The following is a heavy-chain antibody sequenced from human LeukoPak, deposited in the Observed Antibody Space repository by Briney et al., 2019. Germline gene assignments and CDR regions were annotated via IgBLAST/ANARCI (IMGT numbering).Heavy chain of an antibody. J-gene: IGHJ4*02. V-gene: IGHV3-7*03. Sequence: GGSLRLSCAASGFTFSLYWMNWVRGAPGKGLEWVANIKQDGSEKNYVDSVKGRFTISRDNSKNTLYLQMNSLRAEDTALYYCAKDLPRTYYDSSGYSFDHWGQGTLVTVSS. CDR1: GFTFSLYW. CDR2: IKQDGSEK. CDR3: AKDLPRTYYDSSGYSFDH. D-gene: IGHD3-22*01.